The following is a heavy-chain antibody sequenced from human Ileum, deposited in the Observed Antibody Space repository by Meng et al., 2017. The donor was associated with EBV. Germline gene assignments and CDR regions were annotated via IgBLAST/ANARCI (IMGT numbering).Heavy chain of an antibody. V-gene: IGHV4-34*02. CDR2: IFHSGHT. CDR1: GGSFNAYY. CDR3: ARGREYTGQLDL. J-gene: IGHJ5*02. D-gene: IGHD5-18*01. Sequence: QVQIEQGGAGLLKPLESLSPTCDVSGGSFNAYYWTWIRQSPGGGLEWIGEIFHSGHTNYNPSLESRVSMSVATSKKQFSLLLSSVTAADSGLYFCARGREYTGQLDLWGLGTLVTVSS.